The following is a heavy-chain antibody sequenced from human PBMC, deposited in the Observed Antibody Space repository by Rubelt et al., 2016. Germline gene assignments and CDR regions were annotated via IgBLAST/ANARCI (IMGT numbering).Heavy chain of an antibody. D-gene: IGHD2-15*01. CDR1: GGSISSHY. CDR2: IYSSGST. J-gene: IGHJ3*02. V-gene: IGHV4-59*11. CDR3: ARDLVACSSGTCYSKGFDI. Sequence: TLSLTCTVSGGSISSHYWSWIRQPPGKGLAWIGYIYSSGSTNYNPSLTRRFTMSVDTSQNPFSLRLSFVTAADTAVYYCARDLVACSSGTCYSKGFDIWGQGTVVTVSS.